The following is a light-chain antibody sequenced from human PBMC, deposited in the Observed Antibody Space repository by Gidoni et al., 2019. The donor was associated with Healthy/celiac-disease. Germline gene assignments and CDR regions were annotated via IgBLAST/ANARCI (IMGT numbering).Light chain of an antibody. CDR1: QTIGGF. CDR3: QQYKSYST. V-gene: IGKV1-5*03. CDR2: RAS. J-gene: IGKJ1*01. Sequence: DIQMTQSPSTLSASVGDSVTITCRASQTIGGFLAWYQQKPGKAPRLLIYRASDLQSGVPSRFSGSGSGTEFTLTISRLQPDDFATYYCQQYKSYSTFGQGTKVEV.